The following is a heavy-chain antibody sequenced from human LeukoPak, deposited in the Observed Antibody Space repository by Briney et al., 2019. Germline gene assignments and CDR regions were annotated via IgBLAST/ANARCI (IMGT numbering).Heavy chain of an antibody. CDR2: IWYDGSNK. J-gene: IGHJ3*02. V-gene: IGHV3-33*01. CDR1: GFTFSSYG. D-gene: IGHD3-16*01. Sequence: GGSLRLSCAASGFTFSSYGMHWVRQAPGKGLEWVAVIWYDGSNKYYADSVKGRFTISRDNSKNTLYLQMNSLRAEDTAVYYCARDLGGGERNAFDIWGQGTMVTVSS. CDR3: ARDLGGGERNAFDI.